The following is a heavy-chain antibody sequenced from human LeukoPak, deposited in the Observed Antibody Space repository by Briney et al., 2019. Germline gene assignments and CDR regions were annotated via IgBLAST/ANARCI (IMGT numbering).Heavy chain of an antibody. V-gene: IGHV3-23*01. J-gene: IGHJ4*02. D-gene: IGHD1-26*01. CDR1: GFTFDDYA. Sequence: GGSLRLSCAASGFTFDDYAMHWVRHAPGKGLEWVSTVNADGGNTYYADSVKGRFTISRDNSKSTLILQMNSLRVEDTALYYCTKRVKYGGTWDHFADWGQGTLVTVSS. CDR2: VNADGGNT. CDR3: TKRVKYGGTWDHFAD.